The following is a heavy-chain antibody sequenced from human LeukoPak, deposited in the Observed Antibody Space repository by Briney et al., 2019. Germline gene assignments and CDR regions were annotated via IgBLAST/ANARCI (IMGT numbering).Heavy chain of an antibody. CDR3: ARGVSGYTVSFDY. D-gene: IGHD3-22*01. V-gene: IGHV4-59*08. CDR1: GGSISPYS. CDR2: IYYSGST. J-gene: IGHJ4*02. Sequence: SETLSLTCTVSGGSISPYSWTWVRQPPGQGLEWIGYIYYSGSTNYNPSLKSRVTISVDASKTQFSLKLTSVTGADTAVYYCARGVSGYTVSFDYWGQGTLVTVSS.